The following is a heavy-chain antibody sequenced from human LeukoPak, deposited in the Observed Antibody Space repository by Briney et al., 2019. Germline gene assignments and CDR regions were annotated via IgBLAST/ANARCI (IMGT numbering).Heavy chain of an antibody. CDR2: INHSGST. CDR1: GGSFSGYY. Sequence: SETLSLTCAVYGGSFSGYYWSWIRQPPGKGLEWIGEINHSGSTNYNPSLKSRVTISVDTSKNQFSLKLSSVTAADTAVYYCARGRYCSSTSCYEGYYYYYYGMDVWGKGTTVTVSS. D-gene: IGHD2-2*01. J-gene: IGHJ6*04. CDR3: ARGRYCSSTSCYEGYYYYYYGMDV. V-gene: IGHV4-34*01.